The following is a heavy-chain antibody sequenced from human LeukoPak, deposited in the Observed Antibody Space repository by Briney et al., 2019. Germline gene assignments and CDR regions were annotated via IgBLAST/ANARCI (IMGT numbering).Heavy chain of an antibody. CDR3: AKPIMTTVTTLGLYFDY. J-gene: IGHJ4*02. D-gene: IGHD4-17*01. CDR2: ISYDGSNR. Sequence: PGRSLRLSCAASGFTFSNYGMHWVRQDPGKGLEWVAVISYDGSNRYYADSVKGRFTISRDNSKNTLYLQMNSLRAEDTAVYYCAKPIMTTVTTLGLYFDYWGQGALVTVSS. CDR1: GFTFSNYG. V-gene: IGHV3-30*18.